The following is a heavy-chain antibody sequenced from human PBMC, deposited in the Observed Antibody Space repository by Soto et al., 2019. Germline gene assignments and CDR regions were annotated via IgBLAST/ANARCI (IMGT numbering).Heavy chain of an antibody. Sequence: SVKVSCKASGGTFSSYAISWVRQAPGQGLEWMGGIIPIFGTANYAQKFQGRVTITADESTSTAYMELSSLRSEDTALYYCARGDSNGWYFDYWGQGTLVTVSS. CDR2: IIPIFGTA. J-gene: IGHJ4*02. D-gene: IGHD6-19*01. V-gene: IGHV1-69*13. CDR1: GGTFSSYA. CDR3: ARGDSNGWYFDY.